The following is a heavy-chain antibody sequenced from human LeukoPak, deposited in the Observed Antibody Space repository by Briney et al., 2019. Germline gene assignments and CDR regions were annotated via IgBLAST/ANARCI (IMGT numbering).Heavy chain of an antibody. Sequence: GGSLRLSCAASGFTFSSYSTNWVRQAPGKGLEWVSSISRSSSYIYFADSVKGRFTISRDSAKNSLYLQMNSLRAEDTAVYYCATGDYDFWSGYIRGYYMDVWGKGTTVTVSS. CDR2: ISRSSSYI. J-gene: IGHJ6*03. CDR1: GFTFSSYS. CDR3: ATGDYDFWSGYIRGYYMDV. V-gene: IGHV3-21*01. D-gene: IGHD3-3*01.